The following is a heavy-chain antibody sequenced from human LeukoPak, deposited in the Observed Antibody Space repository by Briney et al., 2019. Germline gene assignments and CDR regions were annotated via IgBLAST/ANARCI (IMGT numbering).Heavy chain of an antibody. J-gene: IGHJ5*02. CDR3: AAEENGFGEP. D-gene: IGHD3-10*01. V-gene: IGHV4-30-2*01. CDR1: GGSISSGGYS. CDR2: IYHSGST. Sequence: SETLSLTCAVSGGSISSGGYSWSWIRQPPGKGLEWIGYIYHSGSTYYNPSLKSRVTISVDRSKNQFSLKLSSVTAADTAVYYCAAEENGFGEPWGHGTLVTVSS.